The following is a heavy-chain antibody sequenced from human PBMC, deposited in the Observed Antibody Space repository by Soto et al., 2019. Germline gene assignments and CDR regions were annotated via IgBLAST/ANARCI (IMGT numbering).Heavy chain of an antibody. V-gene: IGHV3-30*18. D-gene: IGHD2-2*01. CDR3: AKDDCSSPSCYRRRPLDV. CDR2: VSFDGRNK. CDR1: GFAFSGYG. J-gene: IGHJ6*04. Sequence: PGGSLRLSCAASGFAFSGYGMHWVRQAPGEGLEWVALVSFDGRNKFYADSVKGRFTISRDNSKNTLYLEMNSLRTEDTGVFYCAKDDCSSPSCYRRRPLDVWGKGTMVTVSS.